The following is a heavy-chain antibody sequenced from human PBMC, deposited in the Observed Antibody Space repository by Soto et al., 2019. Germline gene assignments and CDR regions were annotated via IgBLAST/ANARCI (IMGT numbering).Heavy chain of an antibody. CDR1: GGSISSYY. CDR2: IYYSGST. CDR3: ARRWGRTFDY. J-gene: IGHJ4*02. D-gene: IGHD7-27*01. V-gene: IGHV4-59*08. Sequence: SETLSLTCTVSGGSISSYYWSWIRQPPGKGLEWIGYIYYSGSTNYNPSLKSRVTISVDTSKNQFSLKLSSATAADTAVYYCARRWGRTFDYWGQGTLVTVSS.